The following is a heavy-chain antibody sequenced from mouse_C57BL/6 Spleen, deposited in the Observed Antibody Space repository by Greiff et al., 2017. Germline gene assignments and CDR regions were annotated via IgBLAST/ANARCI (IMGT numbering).Heavy chain of an antibody. V-gene: IGHV1-64*01. D-gene: IGHD4-1*01. CDR1: GYTFTSYW. CDR2: IHPNSGST. J-gene: IGHJ4*01. CDR3: ARYGTGTVMDY. Sequence: VQLQQPGAELVKPGASVKLSCKASGYTFTSYWMHWVKQRPGQGLEWIGMIHPNSGSTNYNEKFKSKATLTVDKSSSTAYMQLSSLTSEDSAVYYCARYGTGTVMDYWGQGTSVTVSS.